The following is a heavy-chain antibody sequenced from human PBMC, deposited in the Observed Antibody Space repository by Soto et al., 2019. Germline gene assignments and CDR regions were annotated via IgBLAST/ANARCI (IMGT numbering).Heavy chain of an antibody. CDR2: ISGDSNYI. D-gene: IGHD3-22*01. CDR1: GFSFSCYN. Sequence: GGSLRLSCAASGFSFSCYNMNWVRQSPGKGLEWVSSISGDSNYIYYADSVQGRFTISRDNAKNSVYLQMNSLRADDTAVYYCARVVYFDRSAYGLWGQGTMVTVSS. J-gene: IGHJ3*01. V-gene: IGHV3-21*01. CDR3: ARVVYFDRSAYGL.